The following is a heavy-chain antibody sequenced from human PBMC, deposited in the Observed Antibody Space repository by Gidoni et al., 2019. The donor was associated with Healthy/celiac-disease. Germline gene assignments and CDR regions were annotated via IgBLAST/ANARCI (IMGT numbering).Heavy chain of an antibody. CDR2: ISGSGGST. D-gene: IGHD2-21*01. CDR3: AKEDSPTNAFDI. CDR1: GFPFSSYA. J-gene: IGHJ3*02. V-gene: IGHV3-23*01. Sequence: EVQLLESGGGLVQHGGSLVLSCAASGFPFSSYAMSWVRQAPGQGLEWVSAISGSGGSTYYADSVKGRFTISRDNPKNTLYRQMNSLRAEDTAVYYCAKEDSPTNAFDIWGQGTMVTVSS.